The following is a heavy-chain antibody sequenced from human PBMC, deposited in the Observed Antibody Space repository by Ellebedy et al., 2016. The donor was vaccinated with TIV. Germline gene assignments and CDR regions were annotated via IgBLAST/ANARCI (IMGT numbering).Heavy chain of an antibody. CDR3: ARDRHGSYDY. V-gene: IGHV1-69*04. CDR1: GGPFSSYA. CDR2: IIPIVGIA. J-gene: IGHJ4*02. Sequence: AASVKVSCKASGGPFSSYAISWVRQAPGQGLEWMGRIIPIVGIANYAQNFQVRVTITADKSTSTAYMELSSLRTEETAVYYGARDRHGSYDYWGQGTLITVSS. D-gene: IGHD3-10*01.